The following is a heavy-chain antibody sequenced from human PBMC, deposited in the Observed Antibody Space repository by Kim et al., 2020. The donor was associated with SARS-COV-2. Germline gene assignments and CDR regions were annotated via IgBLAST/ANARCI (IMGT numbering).Heavy chain of an antibody. CDR2: ISDSGGRT. CDR1: GFTFSDYA. CDR3: AKSRYGSGKSGLFEN. D-gene: IGHD3-10*01. Sequence: GGSLRLSCAASGFTFSDYAFSWIRQAPGQGLEWVAAISDSGGRTYHADAVKGRFTISRDNSKNTVFLHMNSLRAEDTAVYYCAKSRYGSGKSGLFENGGQGTRVTVPS. J-gene: IGHJ4*02. V-gene: IGHV3-23*01.